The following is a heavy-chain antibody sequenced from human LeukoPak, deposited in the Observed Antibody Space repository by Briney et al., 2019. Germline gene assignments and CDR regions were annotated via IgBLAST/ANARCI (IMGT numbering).Heavy chain of an antibody. CDR3: ARDRAISYGYGMDV. J-gene: IGHJ6*02. Sequence: EASVKVSCKASGYTFISYGISWVRQAPGQGLEWMGWGYNGNTKYALKLQGRVTITTDTSTSTAYMELRSLRSDDTAVYYCARDRAISYGYGMDVWGQGTTVTVSS. CDR1: GYTFISYG. D-gene: IGHD2-21*01. V-gene: IGHV1-18*01. CDR2: GYNGNT.